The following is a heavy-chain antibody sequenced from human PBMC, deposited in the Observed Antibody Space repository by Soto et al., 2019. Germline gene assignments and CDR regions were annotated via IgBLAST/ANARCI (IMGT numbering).Heavy chain of an antibody. CDR1: GFTFSNSW. CDR2: INADGTST. J-gene: IGHJ4*02. D-gene: IGHD2-2*01. Sequence: DVQLVESGGVLVQPGGSLRLSCAASGFTFSNSWMHWVRQVSGKGLEWVSRINADGTSTSYADSVKGRFTISRDNAKNQLYLLVNSLRAEDTAVYYCVKVLARGVGVPRFYFDSWGQGALVTVSS. CDR3: VKVLARGVGVPRFYFDS. V-gene: IGHV3-74*01.